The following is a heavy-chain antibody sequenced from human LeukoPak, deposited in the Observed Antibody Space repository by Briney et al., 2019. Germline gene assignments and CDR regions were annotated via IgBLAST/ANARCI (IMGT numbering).Heavy chain of an antibody. J-gene: IGHJ4*02. CDR1: GFIFSSSW. CDR2: IKQDGREA. CDR3: VRHQATTFDY. D-gene: IGHD1-1*01. V-gene: IGHV3-7*01. Sequence: GGSLRPSCAASGFIFSSSWMTWVRQAPGKGLEWVANIKQDGREAYYVDSVAGRFTISRDNTKHSLYLQMNGLRDEDTAVYYCVRHQATTFDYWGQGTLVTVSS.